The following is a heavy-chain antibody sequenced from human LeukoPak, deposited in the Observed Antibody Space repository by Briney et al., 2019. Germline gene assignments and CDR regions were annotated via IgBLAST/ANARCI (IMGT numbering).Heavy chain of an antibody. D-gene: IGHD3-10*01. CDR2: ISAYNGNT. V-gene: IGHV1-18*01. CDR3: ARVMLPRGPRFDY. Sequence: ASVKVSCKASGYTFTNYGISWVRQAPGQGLEWMGWISAYNGNTNYAQKLQGRVTLTTDTSMSTGYMELRSLRSDDTAVYYCARVMLPRGPRFDYWGQGTLVTVSS. CDR1: GYTFTNYG. J-gene: IGHJ4*02.